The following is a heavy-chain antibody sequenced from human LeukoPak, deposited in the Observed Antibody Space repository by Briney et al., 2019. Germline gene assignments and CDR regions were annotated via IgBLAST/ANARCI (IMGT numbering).Heavy chain of an antibody. CDR1: GYTFTSYG. V-gene: IGHV1-18*01. J-gene: IGHJ3*02. Sequence: GASVKVSCKASGYTFTSYGISWVRQAPGQGLEWMGWISAYNGNTNYAQKLQGRVTMTTDTSTSTAYMELRSLRSDDTAVYYCARGFMSGPQYYYDSSGNPDDAFDIWGQGTMVTVSS. CDR2: ISAYNGNT. CDR3: ARGFMSGPQYYYDSSGNPDDAFDI. D-gene: IGHD3-22*01.